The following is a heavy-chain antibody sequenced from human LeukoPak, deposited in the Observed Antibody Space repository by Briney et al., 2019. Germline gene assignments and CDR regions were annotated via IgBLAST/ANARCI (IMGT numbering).Heavy chain of an antibody. CDR3: AKVSRLRGSYCGFDY. D-gene: IGHD1-26*01. CDR1: GFTFSSYA. CDR2: ISGSGGST. J-gene: IGHJ4*02. Sequence: GGSLRLSCAASGFTFSSYAMSWVRQAPGKGLEWVSAISGSGGSTYYADSVKGRFTISRDNSKNTLYLQMNSLRAEDTAVYYCAKVSRLRGSYCGFDYWGQGTLVTVSS. V-gene: IGHV3-23*01.